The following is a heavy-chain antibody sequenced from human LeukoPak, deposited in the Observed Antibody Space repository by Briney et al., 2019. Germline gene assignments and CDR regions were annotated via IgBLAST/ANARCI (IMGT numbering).Heavy chain of an antibody. CDR3: ARDGGSGSYPFDY. Sequence: GGSLRLSCGASGFSFSSNSMNWVRQAPGKGLEWVSYISGSGSSIYYADSVKGRFTISRDNAKNSLYLQMNSLRDEDTAVYYCARDGGSGSYPFDYWGQGTLVTVSS. J-gene: IGHJ4*02. V-gene: IGHV3-48*02. CDR1: GFSFSSNS. CDR2: ISGSGSSI. D-gene: IGHD3-10*01.